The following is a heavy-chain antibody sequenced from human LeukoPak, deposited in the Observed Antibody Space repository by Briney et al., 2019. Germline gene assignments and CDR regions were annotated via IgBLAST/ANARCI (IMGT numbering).Heavy chain of an antibody. V-gene: IGHV4-34*01. CDR2: INHSGST. J-gene: IGHJ4*02. CDR3: ARESHYYDSSGYSPFLYY. D-gene: IGHD3-22*01. CDR1: GGSFSGYY. Sequence: SETLSLTCAFYGGSFSGYYWSWIRQPPGKGLEWIGEINHSGSTNYNPSLKSRVTISVDTSKHQFSLKLSSVTAADTAVYYCARESHYYDSSGYSPFLYYWGQGTLVTVSS.